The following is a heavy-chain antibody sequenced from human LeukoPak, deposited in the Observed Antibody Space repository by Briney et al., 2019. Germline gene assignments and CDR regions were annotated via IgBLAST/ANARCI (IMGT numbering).Heavy chain of an antibody. Sequence: PGGSLRLSCAASGFTFSSYGMHWVRQAPGKGLEWVAVIWYDGSNKYYADSVKGRFTISRDNSKNTLYLQMNSLKTEDTAVYYCTRDNKGIWSGYYKRSDYYYGMDVWGQGTTVTVSS. D-gene: IGHD3-3*01. CDR1: GFTFSSYG. V-gene: IGHV3-33*01. J-gene: IGHJ6*02. CDR3: TRDNKGIWSGYYKRSDYYYGMDV. CDR2: IWYDGSNK.